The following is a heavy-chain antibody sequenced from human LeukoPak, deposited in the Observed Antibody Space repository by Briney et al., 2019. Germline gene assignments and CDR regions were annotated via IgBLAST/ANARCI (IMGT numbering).Heavy chain of an antibody. CDR3: ARGRLQFDY. J-gene: IGHJ4*02. CDR1: GXSINSRSYY. V-gene: IGHV4-61*05. CDR2: IYYSGST. Sequence: SETLSLTCTVSGXSINSRSYYWGWIRQPPGKGLEWIGYIYYSGSTNYNPSLKSRVTISVDTSKKQFSLKLSSVTAADTAVYYCARGRLQFDYWGQGTLVTVSS. D-gene: IGHD4-11*01.